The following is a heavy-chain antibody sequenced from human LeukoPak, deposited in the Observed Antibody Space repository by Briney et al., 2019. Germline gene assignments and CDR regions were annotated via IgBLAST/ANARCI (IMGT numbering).Heavy chain of an antibody. V-gene: IGHV1-2*02. Sequence: ASVKVSCKASGYTFTSYGISWVRQAPGQGLEWMGWINPNSGGTNYAQKFQGRVTMTRDTSISTAYMELSRLRSDDTAVYYCARDWGRRGIVGSFIDYWGQGTLVTVSS. CDR2: INPNSGGT. CDR3: ARDWGRRGIVGSFIDY. J-gene: IGHJ4*02. D-gene: IGHD1-26*01. CDR1: GYTFTSYG.